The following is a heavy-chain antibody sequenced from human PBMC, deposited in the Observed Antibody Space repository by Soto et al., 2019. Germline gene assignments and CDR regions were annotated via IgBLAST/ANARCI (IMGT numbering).Heavy chain of an antibody. CDR1: GYVFSDYP. CDR3: ARESITANDY. V-gene: IGHV1-3*01. J-gene: IGHJ4*02. Sequence: ASVKISCKASGYVFSDYPIHWVRQAPGQRLEWMGWINPGNGDTKYSQKFQDRVTLTRDTSATTAYMGVNTLRSEDTAIYYCARESITANDYWGQGTPVTVSS. D-gene: IGHD1-20*01. CDR2: INPGNGDT.